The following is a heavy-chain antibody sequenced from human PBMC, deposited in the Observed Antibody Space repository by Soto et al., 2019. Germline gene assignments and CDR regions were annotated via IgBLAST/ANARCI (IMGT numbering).Heavy chain of an antibody. CDR1: GGTFSSYA. D-gene: IGHD3-16*01. CDR2: IIPIFGTA. Sequence: QVQLVQSGAEVKKPGSSVKVSCKASGGTFSSYAISWVRQAPGQGLEWMGGIIPIFGTANYAQKFQGRVTITAHETKRTAYMERRSLRSENTPVDYGARPGGPETGGDYFDYWGQGTLVTVSS. CDR3: ARPGGPETGGDYFDY. V-gene: IGHV1-69*01. J-gene: IGHJ4*02.